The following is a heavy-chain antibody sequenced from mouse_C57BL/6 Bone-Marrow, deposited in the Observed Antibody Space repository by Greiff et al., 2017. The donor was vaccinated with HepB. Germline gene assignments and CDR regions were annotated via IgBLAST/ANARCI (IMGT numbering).Heavy chain of an antibody. CDR1: GFTFSSYG. V-gene: IGHV5-6*01. CDR3: ARHPSSYYFDY. Sequence: EVKVVESGGDLVKPGGSLKLSCAASGFTFSSYGMSWVRQTPDKRLEWVATISSGGSYTYYPDSVKGRFTISRDNAKNTLYLQMSSLKSEDTAMYYCARHPSSYYFDYWGQGTTLTVSS. CDR2: ISSGGSYT. J-gene: IGHJ2*01. D-gene: IGHD3-1*01.